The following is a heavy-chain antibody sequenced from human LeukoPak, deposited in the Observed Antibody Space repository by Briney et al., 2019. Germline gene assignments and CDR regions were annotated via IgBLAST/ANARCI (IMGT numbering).Heavy chain of an antibody. Sequence: SETLSLTCAVYGGSFSGYYWNWIRQPPGKGLEWIGEINHSGTIKYNPSLKSRVTISADTSKNQFSLKLSSVTAADTAVYYCARLLHNWFDPWGQGTLVTVSS. J-gene: IGHJ5*02. CDR2: INHSGTI. CDR1: GGSFSGYY. V-gene: IGHV4-34*01. CDR3: ARLLHNWFDP.